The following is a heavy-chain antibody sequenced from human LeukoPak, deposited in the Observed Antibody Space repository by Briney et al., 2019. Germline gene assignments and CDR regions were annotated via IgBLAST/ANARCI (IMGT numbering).Heavy chain of an antibody. D-gene: IGHD5-12*01. J-gene: IGHJ4*02. CDR1: GYTFTSHF. Sequence: GASVKVSCKASGYTFTSHFMHWVRQAPGQGLEWMGIINPRGGSTSYTQKFQGRVTMTRDTSTSTVYMELSSLRSEDTAVYYCARVGGRDIYSGYDWYFDYWGQGTLVTVSS. CDR3: ARVGGRDIYSGYDWYFDY. CDR2: INPRGGST. V-gene: IGHV1-46*01.